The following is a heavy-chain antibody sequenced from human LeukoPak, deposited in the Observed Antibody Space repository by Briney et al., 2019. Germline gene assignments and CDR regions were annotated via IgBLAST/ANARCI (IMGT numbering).Heavy chain of an antibody. J-gene: IGHJ3*02. V-gene: IGHV3-74*01. CDR2: INSDGSST. Sequence: GGSLRLSCAASGFTFSSYWMHWVRQAPGKGLVWVSRINSDGSSTSYADSVKGRFTISRDNAKNTLYLQMNSLRAEDTAVYYCARRFTYYYDSSGYVDAFDIWGQGTMVTVSS. D-gene: IGHD3-22*01. CDR3: ARRFTYYYDSSGYVDAFDI. CDR1: GFTFSSYW.